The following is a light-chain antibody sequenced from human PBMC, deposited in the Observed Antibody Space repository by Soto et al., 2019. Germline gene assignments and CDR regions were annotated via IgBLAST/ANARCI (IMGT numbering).Light chain of an antibody. CDR3: FSFTSTNTHV. CDR2: GTS. J-gene: IGLJ1*01. V-gene: IGLV2-23*01. CDR1: SSDFGSYKF. Sequence: QSALTQPASVSGSPGQSVTISCTGTSSDFGSYKFVSWYQHHPGKVPKVIIYGTSKRPSGVSDRFSGSKSGNTASLTISGLQAEDEADYYCFSFTSTNTHVFGSRTKVTVL.